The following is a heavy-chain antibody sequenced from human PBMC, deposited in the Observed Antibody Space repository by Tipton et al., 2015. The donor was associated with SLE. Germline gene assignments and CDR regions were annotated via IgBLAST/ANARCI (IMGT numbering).Heavy chain of an antibody. Sequence: QSGAEVKKPGSSVKVSCKASGGTFNSFIISWVRQAPGQGLEWMGLINPKSGSTGYAQKFQGRVTMTRDTSTSTVYMDLSSLRSEDTAVYYCARDRDWYYGPAPDYWGQGTLVTVSS. CDR3: ARDRDWYYGPAPDY. J-gene: IGHJ4*02. V-gene: IGHV1-46*02. CDR1: GGTFNSFI. CDR2: INPKSGST. D-gene: IGHD3-3*01.